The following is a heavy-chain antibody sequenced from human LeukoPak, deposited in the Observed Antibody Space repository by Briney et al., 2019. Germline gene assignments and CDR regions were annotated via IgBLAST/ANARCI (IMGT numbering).Heavy chain of an antibody. Sequence: PGGSLRLSCAASGFTFSSYAMSWVRQAPGKGLEWVSAISGSGGSTYYADSVKGRSTISRDNSKNTLYLQMNSLRAEDTAVYYCAKGHSFMVRGVIVDYWGQGTLVTVSS. CDR1: GFTFSSYA. D-gene: IGHD3-10*01. CDR2: ISGSGGST. CDR3: AKGHSFMVRGVIVDY. J-gene: IGHJ4*02. V-gene: IGHV3-23*01.